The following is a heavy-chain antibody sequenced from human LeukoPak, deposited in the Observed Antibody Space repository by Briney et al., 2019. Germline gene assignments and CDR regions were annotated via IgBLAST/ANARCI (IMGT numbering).Heavy chain of an antibody. CDR3: ARDRYDYVWGSYRRWDY. D-gene: IGHD3-16*02. CDR2: INPSGGST. CDR1: GYTFTSYY. V-gene: IGHV1-46*01. J-gene: IGHJ4*02. Sequence: ASVKVSCKASGYTFTSYYMHWVRQPPGQGLEWMGIINPSGGSTGYAQKFQGRVTMTRNTSTSTVYMELSSLRSEDTGVYYCARDRYDYVWGSYRRWDYWGQGTLVTVSS.